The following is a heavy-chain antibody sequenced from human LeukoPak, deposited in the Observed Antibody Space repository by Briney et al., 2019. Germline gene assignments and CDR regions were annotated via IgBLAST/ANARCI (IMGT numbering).Heavy chain of an antibody. CDR3: ARARTGTDR. J-gene: IGHJ4*02. CDR2: ISSSSSYI. Sequence: GGSLRLSCAASGFAFSSYAMHWVRQAPGKGLEWVSSISSSSSYIYYADSVKGRFTISRDNAKNSLYLQMNSLRAEDTAVYYCARARTGTDRWGQGTLVTVSS. V-gene: IGHV3-21*01. D-gene: IGHD1/OR15-1a*01. CDR1: GFAFSSYA.